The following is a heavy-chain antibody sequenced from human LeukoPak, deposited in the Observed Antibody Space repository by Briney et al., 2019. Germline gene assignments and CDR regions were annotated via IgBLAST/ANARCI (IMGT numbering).Heavy chain of an antibody. CDR3: ARNLVVVAATPHFDY. J-gene: IGHJ4*02. V-gene: IGHV1-18*01. CDR2: ISAYNGNT. CDR1: GYTFTSYG. D-gene: IGHD2-15*01. Sequence: ASVKVSCKASGYTFTSYGISWVRQAPGQGLEWMGWISAYNGNTNYAQKLQGRVTMTTDTSTSTAYMELRSLRSDDTAVYYCARNLVVVAATPHFDYWGQGTLVTVSS.